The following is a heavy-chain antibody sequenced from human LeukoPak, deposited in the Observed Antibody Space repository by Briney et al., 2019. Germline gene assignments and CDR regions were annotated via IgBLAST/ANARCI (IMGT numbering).Heavy chain of an antibody. V-gene: IGHV3-7*03. J-gene: IGHJ4*02. CDR2: IKQDGSEK. D-gene: IGHD1-26*01. CDR3: ARGYRGSYWGYFDY. Sequence: GGSLRLSCAASGFTFSSHWMSWVRQAPGKGLEGVANIKQDGSEKYYVDSVKGRFTISRDNAKNSLYLQMNSLRADDTAFYYCARGYRGSYWGYFDYWGQGTLVTVSS. CDR1: GFTFSSHW.